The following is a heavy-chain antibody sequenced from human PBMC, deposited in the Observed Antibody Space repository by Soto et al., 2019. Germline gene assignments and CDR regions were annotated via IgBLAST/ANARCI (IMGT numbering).Heavy chain of an antibody. D-gene: IGHD2-2*01. CDR3: ARRAEFQLLKRDDCYGMDV. CDR2: ISYEGRKK. Sequence: QVQLVESGGGVVQPGRSLRLSCSASGFPFSSHGMHWVRQAPGKGLEWVAVISYEGRKKFYADSVKCRFTIARDNSKNTLYQQMSSLTADDRGVYYCARRAEFQLLKRDDCYGMDVWSQGTTGSVSS. CDR1: GFPFSSHG. V-gene: IGHV3-30*03. J-gene: IGHJ6*02.